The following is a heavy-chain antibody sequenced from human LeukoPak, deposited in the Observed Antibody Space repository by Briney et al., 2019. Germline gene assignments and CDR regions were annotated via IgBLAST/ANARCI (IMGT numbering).Heavy chain of an antibody. V-gene: IGHV3-48*03. CDR3: ARVGWVKYQLPNYFDY. CDR1: GFTFSSYE. J-gene: IGHJ4*02. D-gene: IGHD2-2*01. Sequence: PGGSLGLSCAASGFTFSSYEMNWVRQAPGKGLEWVSYISSSGSTIYYADSVKGRFTISRDNAKNSLYLQMNSLRAEDTAVYYCARVGWVKYQLPNYFDYWGQGTLVTVSS. CDR2: ISSSGSTI.